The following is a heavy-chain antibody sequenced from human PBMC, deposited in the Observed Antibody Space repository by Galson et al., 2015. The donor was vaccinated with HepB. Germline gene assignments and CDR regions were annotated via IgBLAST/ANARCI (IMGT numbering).Heavy chain of an antibody. D-gene: IGHD6-19*01. CDR3: ARSSLGNGWNYFDY. V-gene: IGHV5-51*01. CDR1: GYGFTNDW. J-gene: IGHJ4*02. Sequence: QSGAEVKKPGESLKISCKGSGYGFTNDWIGWVRQMPGKGLEWMGIIYPDDSETKYSPSFQGQVTISVDKSLTTAYLQWSGLKASDTAMYYCARSSLGNGWNYFDYWGQGTLVTVSS. CDR2: IYPDDSET.